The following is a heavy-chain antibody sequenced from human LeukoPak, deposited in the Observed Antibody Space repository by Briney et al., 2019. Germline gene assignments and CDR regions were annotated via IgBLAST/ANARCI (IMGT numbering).Heavy chain of an antibody. CDR1: GYSISSGYY. CDR3: ARHEVGAADFDY. V-gene: IGHV4-38-2*01. J-gene: IGHJ4*02. CDR2: IYHSGGT. D-gene: IGHD2-15*01. Sequence: SETLSLTCAVSGYSISSGYYWGWIRQPPAKGLEWIGSIYHSGGTYYNPSLKSRVTISVDTSKNQFSLKLNSVTAADTAVYYCARHEVGAADFDYWGQGTLVTVSS.